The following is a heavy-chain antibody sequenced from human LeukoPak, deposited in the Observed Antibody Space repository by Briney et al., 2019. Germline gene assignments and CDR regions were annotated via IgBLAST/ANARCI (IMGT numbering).Heavy chain of an antibody. CDR2: IYYSGTT. D-gene: IGHD3-3*01. CDR1: GGSFSGYY. CDR3: ARIYDFWSGYSRPNNWFDP. Sequence: SETLSLTCAVYGGSFSGYYWSWIRQPPGKGLEWIGNIYYSGTTYYNPSLRSRVTISVDMSKNQFSLNLNSVTAADTAVYYCARIYDFWSGYSRPNNWFDPWGQGTLVTVSS. J-gene: IGHJ5*02. V-gene: IGHV4-34*01.